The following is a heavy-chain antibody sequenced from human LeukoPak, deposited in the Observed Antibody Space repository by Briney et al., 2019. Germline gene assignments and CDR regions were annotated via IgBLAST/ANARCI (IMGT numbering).Heavy chain of an antibody. CDR3: ARDWPYCSGGSCYGGPFDY. CDR2: INHSGST. D-gene: IGHD2-15*01. CDR1: GGSFSGYY. Sequence: SETLSLTCAVYGGSFSGYYWSWIRQPPGKGLEWIGEINHSGSTNYNPSLKSRVTISVDTSKNQFSLKLSSVTAADTAVYYCARDWPYCSGGSCYGGPFDYWGQGTLVTVSS. V-gene: IGHV4-34*01. J-gene: IGHJ4*02.